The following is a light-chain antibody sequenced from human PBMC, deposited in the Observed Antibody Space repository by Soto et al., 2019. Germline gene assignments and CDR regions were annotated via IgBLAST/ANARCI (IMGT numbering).Light chain of an antibody. CDR1: TSNILRNY. J-gene: IGLJ1*01. V-gene: IGLV1-47*01. CDR3: ASWDDSLSGYV. Sequence: HSVLTQPPSASGNPGQRLTISCSGSTSNILRNYVYWYRQLPGTSPRLLISMNDQRPSGVPDRFSGSKSGPSASLAISGLRSEDEADYYCASWDDSLSGYVFGTGTKVTVL. CDR2: MND.